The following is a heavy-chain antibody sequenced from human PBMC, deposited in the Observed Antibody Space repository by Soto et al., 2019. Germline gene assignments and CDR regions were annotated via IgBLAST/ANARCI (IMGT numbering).Heavy chain of an antibody. CDR2: IYYSGST. D-gene: IGHD6-13*01. CDR3: ARLLLYSSSWGYYYYMDV. V-gene: IGHV4-59*01. CDR1: GGSISSYY. J-gene: IGHJ6*03. Sequence: SETLSLTCTVSGGSISSYYWSWIRQPPGKGLEWIGYIYYSGSTNYNPSLKSRVTISVDTSKNQFSLKLSSVTAADTAVYYCARLLLYSSSWGYYYYMDVWGKGTTVTVSS.